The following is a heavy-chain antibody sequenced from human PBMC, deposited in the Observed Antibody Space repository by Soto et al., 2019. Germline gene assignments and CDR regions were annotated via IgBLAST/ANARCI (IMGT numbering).Heavy chain of an antibody. J-gene: IGHJ3*02. Sequence: GGSLRLSCAASGFTFSSYAMSWVRQAPGKGLEWVSAISGSGGSTYYADSVKGRSTISRDNSKNTLYLQMNSLRAEDTAVYYCAKGRPGLLWFGEFNDAFDIWGQGTMVTVSS. CDR2: ISGSGGST. CDR1: GFTFSSYA. CDR3: AKGRPGLLWFGEFNDAFDI. V-gene: IGHV3-23*01. D-gene: IGHD3-10*01.